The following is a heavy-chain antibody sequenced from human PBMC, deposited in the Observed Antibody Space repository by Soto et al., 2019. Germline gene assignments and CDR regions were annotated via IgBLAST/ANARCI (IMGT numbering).Heavy chain of an antibody. CDR2: IYYSGST. D-gene: IGHD3-10*01. V-gene: IGHV4-31*03. CDR3: ARVFGFGGMDV. CDR1: GGSISSVGDY. J-gene: IGHJ6*02. Sequence: QVQLQESGPGLVKPSQTLSLPCTVSGGSISSVGDYWRWIRQHPGKGLEWIGYIYYSGSTYYKPSLKSRVTISVDTSKNQFSLKLSSVTAADTAVYYCARVFGFGGMDVWGQGTTVTVSS.